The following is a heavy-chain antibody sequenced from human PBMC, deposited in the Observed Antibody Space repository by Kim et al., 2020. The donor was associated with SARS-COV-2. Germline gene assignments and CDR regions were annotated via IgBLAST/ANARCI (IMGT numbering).Heavy chain of an antibody. CDR2: IWYDGSNK. V-gene: IGHV3-33*01. J-gene: IGHJ6*02. CDR1: GFTFSSYG. Sequence: GGSLRLSCAASGFTFSSYGMHWVRQAPGKGLEWVAVIWYDGSNKYYADSVKGRFTISRDNSKNTLYLQMNSLRAEDTAVYYCARDGNRYYYDSSGYYNYYYGMDVWGQGTTVTVSS. CDR3: ARDGNRYYYDSSGYYNYYYGMDV. D-gene: IGHD3-22*01.